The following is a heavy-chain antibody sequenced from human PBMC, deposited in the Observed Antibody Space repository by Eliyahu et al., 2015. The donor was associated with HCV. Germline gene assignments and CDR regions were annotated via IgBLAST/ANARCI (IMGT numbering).Heavy chain of an antibody. D-gene: IGHD2-8*01. CDR3: ARDRAMVY. Sequence: QVQLQESGPGLVKPSETLSLTCTVSGGSISSYYWSWIRQPPGKGLEWIGHIYYSGSTPTTTSLKSRVTISVDTSKNQFSLKLSSVTAADTAVYYCARDRAMVYWGQGTLVTVSS. V-gene: IGHV4-59*01. CDR2: IYYSGST. CDR1: GGSISSYY. J-gene: IGHJ4*02.